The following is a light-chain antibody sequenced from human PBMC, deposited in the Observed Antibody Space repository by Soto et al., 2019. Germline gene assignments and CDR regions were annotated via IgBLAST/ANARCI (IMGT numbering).Light chain of an antibody. J-gene: IGKJ1*01. CDR1: QSVSSY. CDR2: DAS. V-gene: IGKV3-11*01. CDR3: QQRSNWKT. Sequence: EIVLTQSPATLSLSPGERATLSCRASQSVSSYLAWYKQKPGQAPRLLIYDASNRATGIPARFSGSGSGTDFTLTISSLEPEDFAVYYCQQRSNWKTFGQGTKGDIK.